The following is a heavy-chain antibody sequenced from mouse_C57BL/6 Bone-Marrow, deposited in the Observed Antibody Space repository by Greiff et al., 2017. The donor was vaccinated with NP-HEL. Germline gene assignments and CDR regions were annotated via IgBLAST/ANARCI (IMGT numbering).Heavy chain of an antibody. Sequence: VKLVESGPELVKPGASVKISCKASGYAFSSSWMNWVKQRPGKGLEWIGRIYPGDGDTNYNGKFKGKATLTADKSSSTAYMQLSSLTSEDSAVYFCAREGRLRRPFDYWGQGTTLTVSS. J-gene: IGHJ2*01. D-gene: IGHD2-4*01. CDR1: GYAFSSSW. CDR2: IYPGDGDT. CDR3: AREGRLRRPFDY. V-gene: IGHV1-82*01.